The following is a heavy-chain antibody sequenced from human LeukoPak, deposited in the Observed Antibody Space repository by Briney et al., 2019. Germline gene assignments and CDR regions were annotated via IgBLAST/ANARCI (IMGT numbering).Heavy chain of an antibody. V-gene: IGHV3-53*01. CDR1: GFTVSSNY. CDR3: ARDQGDYYDSSGYYY. CDR2: IYSGGST. D-gene: IGHD3-22*01. J-gene: IGHJ4*02. Sequence: GSLRLSCAASGFTVSSNYMSWVRQAPWKGREWVSVIYSGGSTYYADSVKGRFTISRDNSKNTLYLQMNSLRAEDTAVYYCARDQGDYYDSSGYYYWGQGTLVTVSS.